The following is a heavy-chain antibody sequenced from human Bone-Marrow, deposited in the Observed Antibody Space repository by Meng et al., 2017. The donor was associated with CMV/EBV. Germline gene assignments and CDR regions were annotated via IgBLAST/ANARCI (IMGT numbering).Heavy chain of an antibody. CDR2: INPSGGST. V-gene: IGHV1-46*01. Sequence: QVQLVQSGVEVKRPGASVKVSCKASGYTFTSYYMHWVRQAPGQGLEWMGIINPSGGSTSYAQTFQGRVTMTRDTSTSTVYMELSSLRSEDTAVYYCARDISPQWLLLIWGQGTLVTVSS. CDR1: GYTFTSYY. CDR3: ARDISPQWLLLI. D-gene: IGHD3-22*01. J-gene: IGHJ4*02.